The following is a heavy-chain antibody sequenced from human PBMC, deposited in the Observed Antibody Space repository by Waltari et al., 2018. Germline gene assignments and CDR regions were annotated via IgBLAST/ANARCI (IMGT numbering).Heavy chain of an antibody. J-gene: IGHJ5*02. Sequence: QVQLVQSGAEVRKPGSSVKVSCKASGGTFGSYAITWVRQAPGEGLEGMGGSRPIFGTAPNYAQKFQGRLTITADEATATVYMDLSSLRSDDTAVYYCARRQLGGAFDPWGQGTLVSVSS. CDR3: ARRQLGGAFDP. CDR2: SRPIFGTAP. V-gene: IGHV1-69*12. D-gene: IGHD3-16*01. CDR1: GGTFGSYA.